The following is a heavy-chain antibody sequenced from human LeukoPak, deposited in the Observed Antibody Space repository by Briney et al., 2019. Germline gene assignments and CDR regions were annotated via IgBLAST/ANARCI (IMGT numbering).Heavy chain of an antibody. Sequence: SETRSLTCAVDGGSFSGYYWSWIRQPPGKVLEWIGEINHSGSTNYNPSLKSRVTISVDTSKNQFSLKLSSVTAADTAVYYCPRSPSYYGSGSYYPQYYYYYGMDVWGQGTTVTVSS. J-gene: IGHJ6*02. CDR3: PRSPSYYGSGSYYPQYYYYYGMDV. CDR1: GGSFSGYY. D-gene: IGHD3-10*01. V-gene: IGHV4-34*01. CDR2: INHSGST.